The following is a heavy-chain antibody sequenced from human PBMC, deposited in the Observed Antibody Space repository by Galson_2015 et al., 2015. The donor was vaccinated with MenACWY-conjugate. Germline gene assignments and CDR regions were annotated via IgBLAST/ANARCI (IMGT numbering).Heavy chain of an antibody. CDR1: KFTFRSYA. Sequence: SLRLSCAASKFTFRSYAMNWVRQAPGKGLEWVSSISATSATIYHADSVKGRFTISRDNARNSLYLQMNSLRAEDTAVYYCARTAGSVPPWGLGTLVTVSS. V-gene: IGHV3-21*01. CDR3: ARTAGSVPP. J-gene: IGHJ5*02. D-gene: IGHD6-13*01. CDR2: ISATSATI.